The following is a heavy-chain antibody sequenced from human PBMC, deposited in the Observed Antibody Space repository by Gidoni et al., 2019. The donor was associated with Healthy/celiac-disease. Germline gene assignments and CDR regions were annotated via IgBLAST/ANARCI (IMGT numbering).Heavy chain of an antibody. CDR2: IYTSGST. CDR3: ARGKQVVPAAKDVYYYMDV. CDR1: GGSISSGSYY. Sequence: QVQLQESGPGLVKPSQTLSLTCTVSGGSISSGSYYWSWIRQPAGKGLEWIGRIYTSGSTNYNPSLKSRVTMSVDTSKNQFSLKLSSVTAADTAVYYCARGKQVVPAAKDVYYYMDVWGKGTTVTVSS. J-gene: IGHJ6*03. V-gene: IGHV4-61*02. D-gene: IGHD2-2*01.